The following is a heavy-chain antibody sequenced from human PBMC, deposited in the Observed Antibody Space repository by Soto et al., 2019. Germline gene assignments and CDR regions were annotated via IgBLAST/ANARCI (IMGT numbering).Heavy chain of an antibody. D-gene: IGHD3-3*01. V-gene: IGHV3-23*01. CDR2: ISGSGGST. J-gene: IGHJ6*02. CDR1: GFTFSVYT. Sequence: PGGSLRLSCAASGFTFSVYTMTWVRQAPAKSLEWVSGISGSGGSTYYADSVKGRFTMSRDNSKNTLYLQLNSLRAEDTAVYYYEKCSMYDFWSGYCSPHYHYYAMDVWGQGTTVTVSS. CDR3: EKCSMYDFWSGYCSPHYHYYAMDV.